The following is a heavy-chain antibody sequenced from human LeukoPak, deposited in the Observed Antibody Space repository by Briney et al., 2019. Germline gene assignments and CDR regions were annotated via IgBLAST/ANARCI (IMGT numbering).Heavy chain of an antibody. CDR3: VRDRDYNLADAFDH. Sequence: PGGSQRLSCAASGFTFDEFAMHWVRQVPGKGLEWVSGINFNGDTTRYAHSVQGRFTISRDNAKKALYLQMNGLRGGDTALYYCVRDRDYNLADAFDHWGQGTLVAVSS. CDR1: GFTFDEFA. D-gene: IGHD5-24*01. V-gene: IGHV3-9*01. J-gene: IGHJ4*02. CDR2: INFNGDTT.